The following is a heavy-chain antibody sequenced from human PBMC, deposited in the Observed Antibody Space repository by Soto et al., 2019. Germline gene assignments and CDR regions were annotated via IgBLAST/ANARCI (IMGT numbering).Heavy chain of an antibody. Sequence: GGSLRLSCAASGFTFSSYSMNWVRQAPGKGLEWVSSISSSSSYIYYADSVKGRFTISRDNAKNSLYLQMNSLRAEATAVYYCTRRLWDGDYDWYFDLWGRGTLVTVSS. CDR3: TRRLWDGDYDWYFDL. V-gene: IGHV3-21*01. CDR2: ISSSSSYI. CDR1: GFTFSSYS. D-gene: IGHD4-17*01. J-gene: IGHJ2*01.